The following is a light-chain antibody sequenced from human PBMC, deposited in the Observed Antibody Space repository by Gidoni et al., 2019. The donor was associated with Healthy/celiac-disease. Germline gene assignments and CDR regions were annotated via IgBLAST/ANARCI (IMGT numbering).Light chain of an antibody. CDR2: KVS. V-gene: IGKV2-30*01. CDR3: MQGTHWPPS. J-gene: IGKJ2*03. CDR1: QSLIDSDGNTY. Sequence: DVVITQSPLSLPVTLGQPASISCRSSQSLIDSDGNTYLNWFQQRPGQSPRRLIYKVSIRDSGVPDRFSGSGSGTDFTLKISRVEAEDVGVYYCMQGTHWPPSFGQGTKLEIK.